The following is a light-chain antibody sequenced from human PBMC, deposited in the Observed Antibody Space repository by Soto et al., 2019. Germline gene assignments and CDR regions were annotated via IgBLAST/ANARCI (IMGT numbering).Light chain of an antibody. V-gene: IGKV1-27*01. Sequence: DIQMTQSPSSLSASVGDRVTMTCRASQDIRNYVGWYQQKPGEVPKLLIYAASTLQSGVSARFSGGGFGTDLTLTMASLRPQDVATYYCQRYHSALLTFGPGTKVHLK. J-gene: IGKJ3*01. CDR1: QDIRNY. CDR2: AAS. CDR3: QRYHSALLT.